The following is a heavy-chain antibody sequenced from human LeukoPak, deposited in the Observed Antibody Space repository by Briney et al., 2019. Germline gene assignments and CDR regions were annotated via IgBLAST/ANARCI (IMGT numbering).Heavy chain of an antibody. Sequence: PETLSLTCSVSGDSTSTSSYYWGWIRQPPGKGLEWIGTIYYSGSTYYNPSLTSRVTISVDTSKNQFSLKLSSVTAADTAVYYCARHKDYYYSYMDVWGKGTTVTISS. J-gene: IGHJ6*03. CDR1: GDSTSTSSYY. CDR2: IYYSGST. CDR3: ARHKDYYYSYMDV. V-gene: IGHV4-39*01.